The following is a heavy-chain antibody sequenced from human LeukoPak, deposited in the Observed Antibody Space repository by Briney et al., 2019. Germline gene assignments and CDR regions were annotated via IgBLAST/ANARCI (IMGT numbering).Heavy chain of an antibody. J-gene: IGHJ4*02. CDR3: ARQSGSYGGILDN. CDR1: GGSISSYY. V-gene: IGHV4-59*05. Sequence: PSETLSLTCTVSGGSISSYYWSWIRQPPGKGLEWLGGIYYSGSTYYNPSLKSRVTISVDTSRNEFSLRLSSVTAADTALYFCARQSGSYGGILDNWGQGILGTVSS. D-gene: IGHD1-26*01. CDR2: IYYSGST.